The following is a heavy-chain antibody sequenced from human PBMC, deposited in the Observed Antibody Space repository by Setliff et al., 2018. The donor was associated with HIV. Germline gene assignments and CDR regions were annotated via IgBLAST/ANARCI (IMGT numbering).Heavy chain of an antibody. CDR1: GGSFSGYY. CDR2: IIHSGST. CDR3: ARDEGWLLDY. Sequence: SETLSLTCAVYGGSFSGYYWSWIRQPPGKGLEWIGEIIHSGSTNYNPSLRSRVAMSVDTSKNQFSLNLNSVTAADTALYYCARDEGWLLDYWGQGTLVTVSS. D-gene: IGHD6-19*01. J-gene: IGHJ4*02. V-gene: IGHV4-34*12.